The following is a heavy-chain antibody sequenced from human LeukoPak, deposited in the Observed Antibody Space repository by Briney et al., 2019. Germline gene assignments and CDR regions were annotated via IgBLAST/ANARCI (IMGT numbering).Heavy chain of an antibody. CDR1: GFTFSSYA. V-gene: IGHV3-23*01. D-gene: IGHD4-17*01. J-gene: IGHJ4*02. Sequence: GGSLRLSCAASGFTFSSYAMSWVRQAPGKGLEWVSAISGSGGSTYFADSVKGRFTISRDNSRNTLYLQMNSLRADDTAVYYCVATVTILDYWGQGTLVTVSS. CDR2: ISGSGGST. CDR3: VATVTILDY.